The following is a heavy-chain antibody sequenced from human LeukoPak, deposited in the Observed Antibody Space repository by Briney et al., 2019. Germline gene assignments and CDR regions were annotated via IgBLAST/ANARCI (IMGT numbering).Heavy chain of an antibody. J-gene: IGHJ3*02. Sequence: GGSLRLSCAASGFTFSSYGMHWVRQAPGKGLEWVAVIWCDGSNKYYADSVKGRFNISGDNSKNTLYLQMNSLRAEDTAVYYCARDRAVAGPSHDAFDIWGQGTMVTVSS. D-gene: IGHD6-19*01. CDR1: GFTFSSYG. CDR2: IWCDGSNK. V-gene: IGHV3-33*01. CDR3: ARDRAVAGPSHDAFDI.